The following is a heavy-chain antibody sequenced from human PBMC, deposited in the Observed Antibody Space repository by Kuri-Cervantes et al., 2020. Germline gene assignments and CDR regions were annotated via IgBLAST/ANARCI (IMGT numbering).Heavy chain of an antibody. CDR3: ARDRIKRPYSSSSEYFDL. J-gene: IGHJ2*01. D-gene: IGHD6-6*01. CDR1: GYTFTSYA. CDR2: IIPIFGTA. V-gene: IGHV1-69*13. Sequence: SVKVSCKASGYTFTSYAISWVRQAPGQGLEWMGGIIPIFGTANYAQKFQGRVTITADESTSTAYMELSSLRSEDTAVYYCARDRIKRPYSSSSEYFDLWGRGTLVTVSS.